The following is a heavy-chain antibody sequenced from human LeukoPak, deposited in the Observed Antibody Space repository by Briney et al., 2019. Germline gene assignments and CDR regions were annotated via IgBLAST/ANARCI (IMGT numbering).Heavy chain of an antibody. D-gene: IGHD5-24*01. CDR2: IIPIFGTA. CDR3: ARQRWPRGQHDY. J-gene: IGHJ4*02. CDR1: GGTFSSYA. V-gene: IGHV1-69*05. Sequence: ASVKVSCKASGGTFSSYAISWVRQAPGQGLEWMGGIIPIFGTANYAQKFQGGVTITTDESTSTAYMELSSLRSEDTAVYYCARQRWPRGQHDYWGQGTLVTVSS.